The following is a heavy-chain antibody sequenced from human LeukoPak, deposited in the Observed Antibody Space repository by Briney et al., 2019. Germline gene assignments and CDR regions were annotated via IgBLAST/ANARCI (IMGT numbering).Heavy chain of an antibody. J-gene: IGHJ4*02. D-gene: IGHD4-11*01. CDR3: ATDDYRGLGY. Sequence: GGSLKLSWTTSGITFSNYWMHWVRQAPGKGLVWVSHIIQDGSVTSYADSVKGRFTISIDNAKNTVYLQMNSLRAEDTAVYYCATDDYRGLGYWGQGTLVTVSS. V-gene: IGHV3-74*01. CDR2: IIQDGSVT. CDR1: GITFSNYW.